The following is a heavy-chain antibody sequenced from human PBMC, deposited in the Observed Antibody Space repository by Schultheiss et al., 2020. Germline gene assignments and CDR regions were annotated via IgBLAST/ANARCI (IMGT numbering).Heavy chain of an antibody. D-gene: IGHD3-22*01. CDR1: GGSISSYY. CDR2: IYYSGST. V-gene: IGHV4-39*01. Sequence: SETLSLTCTVSGGSISSYYWSWIRQPPGKGLEWIGSIYYSGSTYYNPSLKSRVTISVDTSKNQFSLKLSSVTAADTAVYYCARAMAFYDSSGYYLTHEGDWFDAWGEGTLVTVSS. J-gene: IGHJ5*02. CDR3: ARAMAFYDSSGYYLTHEGDWFDA.